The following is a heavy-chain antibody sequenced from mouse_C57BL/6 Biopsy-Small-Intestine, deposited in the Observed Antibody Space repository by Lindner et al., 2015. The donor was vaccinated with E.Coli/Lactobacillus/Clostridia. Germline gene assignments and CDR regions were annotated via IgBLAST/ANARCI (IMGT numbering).Heavy chain of an antibody. CDR1: GFSFNTYA. CDR3: VRQGELLRYFDY. J-gene: IGHJ2*01. V-gene: IGHV10-1*01. CDR2: IRSKSNNYAT. D-gene: IGHD1-1*01. Sequence: VQLQEVWLEGLVQPKGSLKLSCAASGFSFNTYAMNWVRQAPGKGLEWVARIRSKSNNYATYYADSVKDRFTISRGDDSESMLYLQMNNLKTEDTAMYYCVRQGELLRYFDYWGQGTTLTVSS.